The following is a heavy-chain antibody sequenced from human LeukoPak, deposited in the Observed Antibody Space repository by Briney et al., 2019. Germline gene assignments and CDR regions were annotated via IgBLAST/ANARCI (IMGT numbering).Heavy chain of an antibody. CDR1: GGTFSSYA. CDR2: IIPILGIA. CDR3: ARDPGYSSSWSRGGAFDI. V-gene: IGHV1-69*04. J-gene: IGHJ3*02. D-gene: IGHD6-13*01. Sequence: SVKVSCKASGGTFSSYAISWVRQAPGKGLEWMGRIIPILGIANYAQKFQGRVTITADESTSTAYMELSSLRSEDTAVYYCARDPGYSSSWSRGGAFDIWGQGTMVTVSS.